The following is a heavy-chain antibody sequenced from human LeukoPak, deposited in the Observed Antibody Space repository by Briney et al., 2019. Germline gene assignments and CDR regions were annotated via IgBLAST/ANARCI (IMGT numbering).Heavy chain of an antibody. V-gene: IGHV1-18*01. J-gene: IGHJ4*02. Sequence: ASVKVSFKASGYTFTNYGISWVRQAPGQGLEWMGWISGYNGNTNYAQKLQGRVTVTTDTSTSTAYMELRSLRSDDTAVYYCARGYMGTTSYFDYWGQGTLVTVSS. CDR1: GYTFTNYG. CDR2: ISGYNGNT. CDR3: ARGYMGTTSYFDY. D-gene: IGHD1-26*01.